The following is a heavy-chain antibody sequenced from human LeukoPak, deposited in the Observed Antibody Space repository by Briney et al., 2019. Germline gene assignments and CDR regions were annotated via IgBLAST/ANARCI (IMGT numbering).Heavy chain of an antibody. CDR1: GFTFSIYA. CDR3: AKAIAVQGWYFDL. D-gene: IGHD6-19*01. Sequence: GGSLRLSCAASGFTFSIYAMSWARQAPGKGLEWVSSISGSGGSTDYADSVKGRCTISRDNSKNTLNLQMNSLRAEDTAVYYCAKAIAVQGWYFDLWGRGTLVTVSS. J-gene: IGHJ2*01. V-gene: IGHV3-23*01. CDR2: ISGSGGST.